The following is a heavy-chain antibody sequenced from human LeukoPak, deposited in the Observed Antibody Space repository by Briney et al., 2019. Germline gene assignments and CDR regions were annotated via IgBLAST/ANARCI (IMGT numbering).Heavy chain of an antibody. CDR3: ARRTVLEYYYDSSGHPRDWYFDL. D-gene: IGHD3-22*01. J-gene: IGHJ2*01. Sequence: SETLSLTCTVSGGSISSYYWSWIRQPPGKGLEWIGYIYYSGSTNYNPSLKSRVTISVDTSKNQFSLKLSSVTAADTAVYYCARRTVLEYYYDSSGHPRDWYFDLWGRGTLVTVSS. CDR2: IYYSGST. V-gene: IGHV4-59*08. CDR1: GGSISSYY.